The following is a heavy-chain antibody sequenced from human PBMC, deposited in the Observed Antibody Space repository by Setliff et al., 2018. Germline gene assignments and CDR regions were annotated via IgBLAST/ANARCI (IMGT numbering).Heavy chain of an antibody. D-gene: IGHD6-6*01. Sequence: ASVKVSCKASGYTFTRYGISWVRQAPGQGLEWMGWISVYNSNTNYAEKLRGRVTMTTDTSTSTAYMELSRLSSDDTAVYYCSRGRRGSTWTSDFWGQGTLVTVSS. CDR3: SRGRRGSTWTSDF. CDR1: GYTFTRYG. J-gene: IGHJ4*02. CDR2: ISVYNSNT. V-gene: IGHV1-18*01.